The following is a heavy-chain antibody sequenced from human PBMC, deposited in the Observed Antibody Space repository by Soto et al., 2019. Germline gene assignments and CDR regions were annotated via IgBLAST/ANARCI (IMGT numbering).Heavy chain of an antibody. CDR1: GSSITSSNW. CDR2: SYHSGSS. V-gene: IGHV4-4*02. CDR3: ARRYYYDSSGYYLGD. D-gene: IGHD3-22*01. Sequence: QVQLRESGPRLVKPSGTLSLTCAVSGSSITSSNWWTCVRQPPGKGLEWIGESYHSGSSNYNPSLKSRVTISVDKSKNQFFLKLTSVPAADTAVYYCARRYYYDSSGYYLGDWGQGTLVTVSS. J-gene: IGHJ4*02.